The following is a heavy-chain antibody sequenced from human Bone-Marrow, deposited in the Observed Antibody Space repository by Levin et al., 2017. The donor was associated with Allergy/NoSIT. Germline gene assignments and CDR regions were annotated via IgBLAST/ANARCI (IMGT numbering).Heavy chain of an antibody. CDR2: IYISGST. CDR3: ARDYNDFSGMDL. J-gene: IGHJ6*02. D-gene: IGHD3-3*01. Sequence: GSLRLSCTVSGGSMSGSYWSWIRQPAGKGLEWIGRIYISGSTNYNPSLKSRLTMSVDRSKNQFSLRLSSVTAADTAVYYCARDYNDFSGMDLWGQGTTVTVSS. V-gene: IGHV4-4*07. CDR1: GGSMSGSY.